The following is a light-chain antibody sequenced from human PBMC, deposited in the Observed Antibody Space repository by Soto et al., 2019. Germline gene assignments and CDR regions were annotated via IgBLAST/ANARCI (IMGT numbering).Light chain of an antibody. CDR2: DAS. CDR3: QHRRNWPLT. J-gene: IGKJ4*01. CDR1: QSVSSF. V-gene: IGKV3-11*01. Sequence: EIVLTQSPATQSLSPGERATLSCRASQSVSSFLAWYQQKPGQAPRLLIYDASNRATGIPARFSGSGSGTDFTLTISSLEPEDFAVYYCQHRRNWPLTFGGGTKVEIK.